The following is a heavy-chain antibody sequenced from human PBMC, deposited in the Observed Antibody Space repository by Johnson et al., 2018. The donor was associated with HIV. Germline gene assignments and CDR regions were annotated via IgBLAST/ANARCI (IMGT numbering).Heavy chain of an antibody. D-gene: IGHD4-11*01. CDR2: IQFDGSHK. CDR1: GFTFDDYA. Sequence: QVQLVESGGVVVQPGGSLRLSCAASGFTFDDYAMHWVRQPPGKGLEWVTFIQFDGSHKYSADFVKGRFTISRDTSKKSVFLQMNNLRPEDTAVYYCAKETRDSRSAFDVWGQGTLVTVSS. V-gene: IGHV3-30*02. CDR3: AKETRDSRSAFDV. J-gene: IGHJ3*01.